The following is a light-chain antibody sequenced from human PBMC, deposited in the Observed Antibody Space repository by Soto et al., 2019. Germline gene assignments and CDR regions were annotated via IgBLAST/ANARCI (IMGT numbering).Light chain of an antibody. V-gene: IGLV2-14*03. J-gene: IGLJ1*01. Sequence: QSALTQPASLSGSPGQSITISCTGATTDVDGYDYVSWYQQHPGQAPKLMIYDVNSRPSGISYRFSGSKSGDTASLTISGLQAEDDADYYCSSYTSSAPFYVFGAGTKVTVL. CDR2: DVN. CDR3: SSYTSSAPFYV. CDR1: TTDVDGYDY.